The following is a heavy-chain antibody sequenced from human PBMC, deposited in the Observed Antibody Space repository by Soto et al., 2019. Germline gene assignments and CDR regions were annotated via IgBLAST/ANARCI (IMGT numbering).Heavy chain of an antibody. D-gene: IGHD4-17*01. Sequence: EVQLVESGGGLVKPGGALRLSCAASGFTFSDYTMNWVRQAPGKGLEWVSSISRSGIYLYNVDSVKGRFTISRDNAENSLYLQLNRLRAEDTAVYYCARDRYGDSSLDSWGQGTLVTVSS. J-gene: IGHJ4*02. CDR3: ARDRYGDSSLDS. CDR1: GFTFSDYT. V-gene: IGHV3-21*01. CDR2: ISRSGIYL.